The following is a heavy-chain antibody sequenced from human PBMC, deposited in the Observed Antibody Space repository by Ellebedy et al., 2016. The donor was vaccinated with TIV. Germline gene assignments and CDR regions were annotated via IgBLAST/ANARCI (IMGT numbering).Heavy chain of an antibody. CDR2: ITNSGTST. J-gene: IGHJ3*02. CDR1: GFTFTSYA. Sequence: PGRSLRLSCAAAGFTFTSYAMSWVRQAPGKGREWISAITNSGTSTYYADSVKGRFTISRDNSKNTLYLQVDSLRAEDTARYYCASEPWGVGPAFDIWGQGTMVTVSS. D-gene: IGHD1-14*01. V-gene: IGHV3-23*01. CDR3: ASEPWGVGPAFDI.